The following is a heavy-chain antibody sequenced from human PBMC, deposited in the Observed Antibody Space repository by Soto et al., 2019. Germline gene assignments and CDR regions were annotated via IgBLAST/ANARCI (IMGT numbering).Heavy chain of an antibody. CDR3: ARRKERSGPYYLDL. J-gene: IGHJ4*02. CDR1: GYTFSTND. Sequence: ASVRVSCKASGYTFSTNDFAWVRQATGQGLEWMGWMNPNNGNAGFAQQFRGRVTMTRNTSITTAYMELSSLRTDDTAVYYCARRKERSGPYYLDLWGPVTLVTVSS. V-gene: IGHV1-8*01. CDR2: MNPNNGNA.